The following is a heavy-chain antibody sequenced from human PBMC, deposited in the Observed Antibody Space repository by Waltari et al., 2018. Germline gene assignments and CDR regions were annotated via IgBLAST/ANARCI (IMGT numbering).Heavy chain of an antibody. CDR2: ISYDGSNK. V-gene: IGHV3-30-3*01. J-gene: IGHJ4*02. Sequence: QVQLVESGGGVVQPGRSLRLSCAASGFTFSSYAMHWVRQAPGKGLEWVAVISYDGSNKYYADSVKGRFTISRDNSKNTLYLQMNSLRAEDTAVYYCARAHDILTDIYYFDYWGQGTLVTVSS. D-gene: IGHD3-9*01. CDR3: ARAHDILTDIYYFDY. CDR1: GFTFSSYA.